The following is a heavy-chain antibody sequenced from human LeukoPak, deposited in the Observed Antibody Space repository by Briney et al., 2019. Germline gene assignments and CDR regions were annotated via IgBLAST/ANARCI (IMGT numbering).Heavy chain of an antibody. CDR1: GLTFSDYS. D-gene: IGHD1-26*01. Sequence: AGGSLRLSCAASGLTFSDYSMNWVRQARGKGLEWISYMSSSSNTIHYADSVKGRFTISRDNAKNSLFLQMDSLRVEDTAVYYCTRGIRWELLFNFWGQGSLVIVSS. V-gene: IGHV3-48*04. CDR3: TRGIRWELLFNF. CDR2: MSSSSNTI. J-gene: IGHJ4*02.